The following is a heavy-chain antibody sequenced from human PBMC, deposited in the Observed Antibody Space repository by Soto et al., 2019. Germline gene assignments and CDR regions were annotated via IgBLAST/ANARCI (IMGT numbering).Heavy chain of an antibody. CDR1: GGSISSSSYY. V-gene: IGHV4-39*01. CDR3: APHPTGVGYWYFDL. CDR2: IYYSGST. J-gene: IGHJ2*01. D-gene: IGHD3-10*01. Sequence: QLQLQESGPGLVKPSETLSLTCTVSGGSISSSSYYWGWIRQPPGKGLEWIGSIYYSGSTYYNPSLKSRVTISVDTSKNQFSLKLSSVTAADTAVYYCAPHPTGVGYWYFDLWGRGTLVTVSS.